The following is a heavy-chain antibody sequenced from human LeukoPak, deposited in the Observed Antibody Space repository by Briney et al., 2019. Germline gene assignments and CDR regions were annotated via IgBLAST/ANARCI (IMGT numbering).Heavy chain of an antibody. V-gene: IGHV3-48*03. CDR2: ISSSGSLV. J-gene: IGHJ4*02. CDR1: GFDFNIYE. CDR3: ARDSLHNYCGTGYGYYFDY. Sequence: PGGSLRLSCAASGFDFNIYEMIWVRQAPGKEPEWISYISSSGSLVYYADSVKGRFTVSRDNAQKSLFLQMDGLRVEDTAMYYCARDSLHNYCGTGYGYYFDYWGQGTPVTVSS. D-gene: IGHD2-21*01.